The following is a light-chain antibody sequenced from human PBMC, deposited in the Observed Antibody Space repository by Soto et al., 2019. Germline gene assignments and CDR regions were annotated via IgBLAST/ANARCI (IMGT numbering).Light chain of an antibody. J-gene: IGLJ3*02. CDR3: SSYVDRYTWV. V-gene: IGLV2-23*01. Sequence: QSALTQPASVSGSFGQSITISCTGTSGDIGTYDIVSWYQLHPGRAPKLLIYEGGKRPSGVSDRFSGSKSVNTASLTISGLQADDEAFYYCSSYVDRYTWVFGGGTQRTVL. CDR1: SGDIGTYDI. CDR2: EGG.